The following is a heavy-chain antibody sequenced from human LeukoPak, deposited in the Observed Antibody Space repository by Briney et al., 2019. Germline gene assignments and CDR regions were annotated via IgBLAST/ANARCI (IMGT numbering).Heavy chain of an antibody. CDR1: GYTFTSYY. V-gene: IGHV1-46*01. D-gene: IGHD3-22*01. CDR3: ARDPYYYDSSGYGVRVVSAFDI. CDR2: IIPGGGDT. Sequence: GASVKVSCKASGYTFTSYYVHWVRQAPGQGLEWMGVIIPGGGDTSYAQKFQGRVSMTRDRSTSTVYMELSSLRSEDTAVYYCARDPYYYDSSGYGVRVVSAFDIWGQGTMVTVSS. J-gene: IGHJ3*02.